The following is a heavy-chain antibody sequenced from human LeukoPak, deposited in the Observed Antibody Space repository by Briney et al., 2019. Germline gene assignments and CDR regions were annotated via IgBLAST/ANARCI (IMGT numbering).Heavy chain of an antibody. V-gene: IGHV3-7*01. J-gene: IGHJ5*02. CDR2: IKQDGSEK. D-gene: IGHD5-18*01. CDR1: GFTFSSYA. Sequence: GGSLRLSCAASGFTFSSYAMSWVRQAPGKGLEWVANIKQDGSEKYYVDSVKGRFTISRDNAKNSLYLQMNSLRAEDTAVYYCARDGPPGYSYGNNWFDPWGQGTLVTVSS. CDR3: ARDGPPGYSYGNNWFDP.